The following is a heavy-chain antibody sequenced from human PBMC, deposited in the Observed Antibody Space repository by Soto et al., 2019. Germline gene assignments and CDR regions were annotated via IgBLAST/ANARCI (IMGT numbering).Heavy chain of an antibody. Sequence: QVQLVQSGAEVKKPGSSVKVSCKASGGTFSSYAISWVRQAPGQGLEWMGGIIPIFGTANYAPKFQGRVMITAEETTGTAYMELSSLRADDTAVYYCARRRYSYGYGVVVTALDWYFDLWGRGTLVTVSS. J-gene: IGHJ2*01. CDR2: IIPIFGTA. CDR3: ARRRYSYGYGVVVTALDWYFDL. D-gene: IGHD5-18*01. CDR1: GGTFSSYA. V-gene: IGHV1-69*12.